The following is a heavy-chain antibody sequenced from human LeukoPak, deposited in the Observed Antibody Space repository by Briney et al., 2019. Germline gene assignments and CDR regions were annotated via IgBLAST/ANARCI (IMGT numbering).Heavy chain of an antibody. CDR3: AKDFDSSGYYFEAYYFDY. Sequence: GGSLRLSCAASGFTFSSYGMHWVRQAPGKGLEWVAVIWYDGSNKYYADSVKGRFTISRDNSKNTLYLQMDSLRAEDTAVYYCAKDFDSSGYYFEAYYFDYWGQGTLVTVSP. V-gene: IGHV3-33*06. CDR1: GFTFSSYG. CDR2: IWYDGSNK. J-gene: IGHJ4*02. D-gene: IGHD3-22*01.